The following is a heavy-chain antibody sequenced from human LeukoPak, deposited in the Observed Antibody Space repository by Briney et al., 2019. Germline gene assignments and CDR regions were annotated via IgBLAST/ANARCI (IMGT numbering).Heavy chain of an antibody. J-gene: IGHJ5*02. V-gene: IGHV1-2*02. D-gene: IGHD2-15*01. CDR2: INPNSGGT. CDR1: GYTFTGYY. Sequence: ASVKVSCKASGYTFTGYYMHWVRRAPGQGLEWMGWINPNSGGTNYAQKFQGRVTMTRDTSISTAYMELSRLRSDDTAVYYCARDSQDIVVVVAASQNWFDPWGQGNLVTVSS. CDR3: ARDSQDIVVVVAASQNWFDP.